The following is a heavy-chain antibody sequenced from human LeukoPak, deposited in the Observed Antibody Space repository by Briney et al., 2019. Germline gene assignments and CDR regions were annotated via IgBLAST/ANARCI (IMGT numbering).Heavy chain of an antibody. V-gene: IGHV3-30-3*01. CDR3: ARERSQHYSTDY. CDR1: GFTLRSYA. J-gene: IGHJ4*02. Sequence: GGSLRHSRAASGFTLRSYAIHWVRQAPGKGLEWVAFISWDGTVKYYADTVKGRFSISRDNSKNTLSLQMNSLRGEDTAVYYCARERSQHYSTDYWGQGTLVTVSS. CDR2: ISWDGTVK. D-gene: IGHD3-10*01.